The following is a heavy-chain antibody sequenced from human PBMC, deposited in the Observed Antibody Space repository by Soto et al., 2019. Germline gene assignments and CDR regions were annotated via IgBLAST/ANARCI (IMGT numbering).Heavy chain of an antibody. J-gene: IGHJ5*02. CDR1: GGSISSYY. D-gene: IGHD3-10*01. Sequence: QVQLQESGPGLVKPSETLSLTCTVSGGSISSYYWSWIRQPAGKGLEWIGRIYTSGSTNYNPSLKSRVTMSVDTSKNQFSLKLSSVTVADTAVYYCARDTVLLWFGDPLGYNWFDPWGQGTLVTVSS. CDR3: ARDTVLLWFGDPLGYNWFDP. CDR2: IYTSGST. V-gene: IGHV4-4*07.